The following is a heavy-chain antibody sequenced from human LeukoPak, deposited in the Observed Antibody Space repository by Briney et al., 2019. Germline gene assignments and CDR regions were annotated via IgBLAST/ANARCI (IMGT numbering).Heavy chain of an antibody. Sequence: GGSLRLSCAASGFTFSSYAMSWVRQAPGKGLEWVSAISGSGGSTYYADSVKGRFTITRDNSKNTLYLQLNSLRAEDTAVYYCAKGSLVGATTNWGQGTLVTVSS. D-gene: IGHD1-26*01. CDR1: GFTFSSYA. V-gene: IGHV3-23*01. CDR3: AKGSLVGATTN. CDR2: ISGSGGST. J-gene: IGHJ4*02.